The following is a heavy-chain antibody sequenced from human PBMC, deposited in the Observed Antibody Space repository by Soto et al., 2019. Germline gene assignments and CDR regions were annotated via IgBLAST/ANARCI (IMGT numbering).Heavy chain of an antibody. CDR3: SRGRPPRY. CDR1: DGSFSGYY. J-gene: IGHJ4*02. CDR2: IDHSGST. V-gene: IGHV4-34*02. Sequence: QVQLQQRGAGLWKPSETLSLTCTVSDGSFSGYYWSWIRQPPGKGLEWIGDIDHSGSTHYSPSLKSRLTMSVDPSKNQFSLHLTSVPAADTALYYCSRGRPPRYWGQGTLVTVSS.